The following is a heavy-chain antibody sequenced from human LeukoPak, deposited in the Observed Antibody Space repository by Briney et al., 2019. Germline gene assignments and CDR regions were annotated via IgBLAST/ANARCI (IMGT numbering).Heavy chain of an antibody. CDR2: INHSGST. Sequence: SETLSLTCTVSGGSISSYYWSWIRQPPGKGLEWIGEINHSGSTNYNPSLKSRVTISVDTSKNQFSLKLSSVTAADTAVYYCARVHCSSTSCYRELDYWGQGTLVTVSS. CDR3: ARVHCSSTSCYRELDY. CDR1: GGSISSYY. V-gene: IGHV4-34*01. J-gene: IGHJ4*02. D-gene: IGHD2-2*01.